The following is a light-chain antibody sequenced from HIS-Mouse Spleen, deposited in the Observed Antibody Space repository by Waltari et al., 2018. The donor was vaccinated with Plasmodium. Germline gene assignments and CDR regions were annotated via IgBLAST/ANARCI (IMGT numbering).Light chain of an antibody. Sequence: ATPLTQSPSSLSASVGARVLITCRASQGISSALAWYQQKPGTAPKLLIYDASSWESGVPSRFSGSGSGTDFTLTISSLQPEDFATYYCQQFNSYPLTFGGGTKVEIK. CDR1: QGISSA. CDR2: DAS. CDR3: QQFNSYPLT. J-gene: IGKJ4*01. V-gene: IGKV1-13*02.